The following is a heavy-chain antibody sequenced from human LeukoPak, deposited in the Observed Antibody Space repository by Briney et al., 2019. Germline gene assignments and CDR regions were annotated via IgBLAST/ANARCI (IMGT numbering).Heavy chain of an antibody. CDR2: INHSGST. V-gene: IGHV4-34*01. CDR3: ARGTELGNWFDP. J-gene: IGHJ5*02. Sequence: SETLSLTCAVYGGSFSGYYWSWIRQPPGKGLEWIGEINHSGSTNYNPSLKSRATISVDTSKSQFSLKLSSMTAADTAVYYCARGTELGNWFDPRGQGTLVTVSS. CDR1: GGSFSGYY. D-gene: IGHD7-27*01.